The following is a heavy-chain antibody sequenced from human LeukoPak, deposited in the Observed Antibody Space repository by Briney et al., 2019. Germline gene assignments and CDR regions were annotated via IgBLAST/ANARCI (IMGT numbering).Heavy chain of an antibody. CDR2: IRYDGINQ. D-gene: IGHD2-21*01. V-gene: IGHV3-30*02. J-gene: IGHJ3*02. CDR1: EFTFRTYG. CDR3: AKDQETYFGDGAFDI. Sequence: GGSLRLSCAASEFTFRTYGMHWVRQGPGKGLEWVAFIRYDGINQHYADSVRGRFTIPRDNSNNTLFLQMNSLRAEDTAVYFCAKDQETYFGDGAFDIWGQGAMVTVSS.